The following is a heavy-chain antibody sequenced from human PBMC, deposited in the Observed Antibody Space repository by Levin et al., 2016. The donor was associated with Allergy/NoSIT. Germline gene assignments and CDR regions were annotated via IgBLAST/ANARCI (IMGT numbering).Heavy chain of an antibody. J-gene: IGHJ5*02. Sequence: SETLSLTCIVSNGSIASTAYYWGWIRQPPGKGLEWIGTFFHSGSTYYNPSLKSRVTISVDSSKNHFSLQLSSVTAADTAVYYCAQFHYYHTGGSQTWGQGTLVTVSS. CDR1: NGSIASTAYY. D-gene: IGHD3-22*01. CDR2: FFHSGST. CDR3: AQFHYYHTGGSQT. V-gene: IGHV4-39*02.